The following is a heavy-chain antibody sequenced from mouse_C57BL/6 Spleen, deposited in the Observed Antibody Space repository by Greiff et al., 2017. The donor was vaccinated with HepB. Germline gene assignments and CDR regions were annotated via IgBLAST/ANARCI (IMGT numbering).Heavy chain of an antibody. CDR3: ARGGMDYDPYYYAMDY. J-gene: IGHJ4*01. CDR2: IYPGSGST. D-gene: IGHD2-4*01. Sequence: QVQLQQPGAELVKPGASVKMSCKASGYTFTSYWITWVKQRPGQGLEWIGDIYPGSGSTNYNEKFKSKATLTVDTSSSTAYMQLSSLTSEDSAVYYCARGGMDYDPYYYAMDYWGQGTSVTVSS. CDR1: GYTFTSYW. V-gene: IGHV1-55*01.